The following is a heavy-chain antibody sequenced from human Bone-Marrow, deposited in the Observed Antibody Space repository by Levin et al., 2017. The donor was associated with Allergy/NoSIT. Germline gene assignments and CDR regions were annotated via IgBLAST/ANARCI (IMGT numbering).Heavy chain of an antibody. Sequence: PGGSLRLSCKGSGYSFPSYWIGWVRQMPGKGLEWMGIIYPGGSHTRYSPSFQGQVTISVDKSISVAYLQWSSLKASDTAMYYCALIEEPSSPYAFDIWGQGTMVTVSS. V-gene: IGHV5-51*01. CDR3: ALIEEPSSPYAFDI. CDR2: IYPGGSHT. CDR1: GYSFPSYW. J-gene: IGHJ3*02. D-gene: IGHD2/OR15-2a*01.